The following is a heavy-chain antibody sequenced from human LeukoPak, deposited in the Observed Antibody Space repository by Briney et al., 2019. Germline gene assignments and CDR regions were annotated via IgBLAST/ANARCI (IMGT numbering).Heavy chain of an antibody. CDR1: GFTFSTYW. CDR2: IKGDGSEK. J-gene: IGHJ5*02. Sequence: PGGSLRLSCEASGFTFSTYWMTWVRQAPGKGLGWVANIKGDGSEKYYVDSLKGRFTISRDNAKNSLYLQMNSLRAEDTAVYYCAKGYDYYDSSGYRWGQGTLVTVSS. CDR3: AKGYDYYDSSGYR. D-gene: IGHD3-22*01. V-gene: IGHV3-7*01.